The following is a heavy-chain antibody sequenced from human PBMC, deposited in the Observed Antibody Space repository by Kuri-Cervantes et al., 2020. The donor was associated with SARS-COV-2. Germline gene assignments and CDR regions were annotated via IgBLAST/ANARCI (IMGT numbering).Heavy chain of an antibody. CDR1: GGSFSGYY. D-gene: IGHD6-13*01. Sequence: SETLSLTFAVHGGSFSGYYWSWIRQPPGKGLEWIGEINHRGSTNYNPPLKSRVTIPVDTSKNQFSLKLSSVTAADTAVYYCARSRGAAADYWGQGTLVTVSS. V-gene: IGHV4-34*01. CDR2: INHRGST. CDR3: ARSRGAAADY. J-gene: IGHJ4*02.